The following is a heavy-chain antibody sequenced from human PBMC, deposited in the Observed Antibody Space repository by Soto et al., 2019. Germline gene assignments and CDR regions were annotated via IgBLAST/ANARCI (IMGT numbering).Heavy chain of an antibody. CDR1: GGSVSSGSYY. J-gene: IGHJ4*02. CDR3: ARGAIAAQSFVGPSDY. Sequence: QVQLQESGPGLVKPSETLSLTCTVSGGSVSSGSYYWNWIRQPPGKGLEWIGYIYYSGSTNYNPSRKSRVTISVDTSKNQFSLKLSSVTAADTAVYYCARGAIAAQSFVGPSDYWGQGTLVTISS. V-gene: IGHV4-61*01. D-gene: IGHD6-6*01. CDR2: IYYSGST.